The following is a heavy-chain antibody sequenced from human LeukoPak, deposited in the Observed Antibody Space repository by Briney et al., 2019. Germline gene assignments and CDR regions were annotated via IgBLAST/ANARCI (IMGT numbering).Heavy chain of an antibody. CDR1: GFTFSKAW. CDR2: IQSKPDGGTA. CDR3: TTRGHLRGIDH. V-gene: IGHV3-15*01. J-gene: IGHJ4*02. D-gene: IGHD3-10*01. Sequence: GRSLRLSCAASGFTFSKAWMNWVRQAPGKGLEWVGHIQSKPDGGTADYAAPVKGRFTISRDDSKNTLYLVINSLKTEDTAVYYCTTRGHLRGIDHWGQGTLVTVSS.